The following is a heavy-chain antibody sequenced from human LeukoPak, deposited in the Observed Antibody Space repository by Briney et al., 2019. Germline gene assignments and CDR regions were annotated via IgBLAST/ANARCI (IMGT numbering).Heavy chain of an antibody. Sequence: GGSLRLSCAASGFTFDDYGMSWVRQAPGKGLEWVSGINWNGGSTGYADSVRGRFTISRDNAKNSLYLQMNSLRAEDTALYYCARLANYCSSTSCYTYYFDYWGQGTLVTVSS. D-gene: IGHD2-2*02. J-gene: IGHJ4*02. CDR2: INWNGGST. CDR3: ARLANYCSSTSCYTYYFDY. V-gene: IGHV3-20*04. CDR1: GFTFDDYG.